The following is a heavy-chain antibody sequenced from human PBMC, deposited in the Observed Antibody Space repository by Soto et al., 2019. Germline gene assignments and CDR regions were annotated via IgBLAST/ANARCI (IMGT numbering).Heavy chain of an antibody. D-gene: IGHD6-13*01. CDR1: GYIFTNYD. J-gene: IGHJ4*02. V-gene: IGHV1-8*01. Sequence: QVQLVQSGAEVKKPGASVKVSCKASGYIFTNYDINWVRQATGQGLERMGWMNPNTGNTGYAQKSQGRVTMTRNTSINTAYMELSSLRSEDTAVYYCARATRVAVAGTRYFFDYWGQGTLVTVSS. CDR2: MNPNTGNT. CDR3: ARATRVAVAGTRYFFDY.